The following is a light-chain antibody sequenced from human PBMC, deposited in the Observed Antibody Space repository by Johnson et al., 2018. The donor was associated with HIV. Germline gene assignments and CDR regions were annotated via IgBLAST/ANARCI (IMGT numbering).Light chain of an antibody. J-gene: IGLJ1*01. V-gene: IGLV1-51*02. CDR1: SSNIGNNY. CDR2: ENN. CDR3: GTWDRSLSAGGV. Sequence: QSVLTQPPSVSAAPGQKVTISCSGSSSNIGNNYVSWYQQLPGTAPKLLIYENNKRPSGIPDRFSGSKSGTSATLGITGLQNGDEGDYYCGTWDRSLSAGGVFGTGTKVTVL.